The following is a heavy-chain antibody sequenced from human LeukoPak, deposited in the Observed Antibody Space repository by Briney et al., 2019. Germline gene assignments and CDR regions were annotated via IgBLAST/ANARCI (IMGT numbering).Heavy chain of an antibody. Sequence: PGGSLRLSCAASGFTFSSYSMNWVRQAPGKGLEWVSSISSSSSYIYYADSVKGRFTISRDNAKNSLYLQMNSLRAEDTAVYYCARDRVLRLGELSPIYYWGQGTLVTVSS. V-gene: IGHV3-21*01. J-gene: IGHJ4*02. CDR1: GFTFSSYS. D-gene: IGHD3-16*02. CDR2: ISSSSSYI. CDR3: ARDRVLRLGELSPIYY.